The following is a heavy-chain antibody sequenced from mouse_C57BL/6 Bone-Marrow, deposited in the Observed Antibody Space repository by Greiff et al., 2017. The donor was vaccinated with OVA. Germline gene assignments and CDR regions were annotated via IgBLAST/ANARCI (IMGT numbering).Heavy chain of an antibody. CDR1: GYSFTDYN. Sequence: VQLQQSGPELVKPGASVKISCKASGYSFTDYNMNWVKQSNGKSLEWIGVINPNYGTTSYNQKFKGKATLTVDQSSSTAYMQLNSLTSEDSAVYSGATVVAPRWYFEVWGTGTTGTVSS. CDR3: ATVVAPRWYFEV. CDR2: INPNYGTT. J-gene: IGHJ1*03. D-gene: IGHD1-1*01. V-gene: IGHV1-39*01.